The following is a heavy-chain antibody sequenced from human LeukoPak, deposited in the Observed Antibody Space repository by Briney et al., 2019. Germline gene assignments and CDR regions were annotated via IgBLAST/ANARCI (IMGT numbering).Heavy chain of an antibody. D-gene: IGHD5-18*01. Sequence: PSETLPLTCTVSGGSINTYYWSWIRQPPGKGLEWIAYVRANGENNYNPSLKSRVAISLDTANDQISLTLNFVTAADTAIYYWARQPANTAAFDIWGLGTMVTVSS. V-gene: IGHV4-59*08. CDR2: VRANGEN. J-gene: IGHJ3*02. CDR1: GGSINTYY. CDR3: ARQPANTAAFDI.